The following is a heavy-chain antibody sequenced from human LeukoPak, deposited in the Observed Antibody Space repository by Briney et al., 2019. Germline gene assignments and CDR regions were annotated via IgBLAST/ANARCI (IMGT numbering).Heavy chain of an antibody. J-gene: IGHJ2*01. V-gene: IGHV3-21*01. CDR1: GFTFSSYS. Sequence: NSGGSLRLSCAASGFTFSSYSMNWVRQAPGKGLEWVSSISSSSSYIYYADSVKGRFTISRDNAKNALYLQMNSLRAEDTAVYYCARARVDIAMFTWLNWYSDLWGRGTLVTVSS. CDR3: ARARVDIAMFTWLNWYSDL. CDR2: ISSSSSYI. D-gene: IGHD5-18*01.